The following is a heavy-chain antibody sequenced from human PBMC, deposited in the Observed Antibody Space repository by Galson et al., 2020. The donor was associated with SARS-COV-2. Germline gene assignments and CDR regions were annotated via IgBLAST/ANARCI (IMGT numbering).Heavy chain of an antibody. D-gene: IGHD3-10*01. Sequence: SQASETLSLTCTVSEGSFTDYYWTWIRQPPGKGLEWIGEINHGGSANYNPSLRSRVTISVDTSEKQFSLNLNSLTAADTAVYYCARGKRINRGIKGYYYLMDVWGQGTTVTVSS. V-gene: IGHV4-34*01. J-gene: IGHJ6*02. CDR3: ARGKRINRGIKGYYYLMDV. CDR1: EGSFTDYY. CDR2: INHGGSA.